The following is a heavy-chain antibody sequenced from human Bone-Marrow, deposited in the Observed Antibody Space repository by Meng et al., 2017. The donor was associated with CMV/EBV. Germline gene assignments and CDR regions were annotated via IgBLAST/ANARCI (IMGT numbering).Heavy chain of an antibody. CDR2: INDSGST. Sequence: SETLSLTCAVYGGSFSGYYWSWIRQSPGKGLEWIGDINDSGSTKYNPSLQRRVTISVDTARNQFSLKVRFVTAADTAVYYCARVSDLWGQGTLVTVSS. CDR3: ARVSDL. V-gene: IGHV4-34*01. J-gene: IGHJ1*01. CDR1: GGSFSGYY.